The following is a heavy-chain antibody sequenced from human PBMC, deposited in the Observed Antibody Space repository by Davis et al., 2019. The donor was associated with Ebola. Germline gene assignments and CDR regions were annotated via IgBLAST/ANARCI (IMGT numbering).Heavy chain of an antibody. D-gene: IGHD6-13*01. CDR1: GGSFSGYY. Sequence: WGSLRLSCAVYGGSFSGYYWSWIRQPPGKGLEWIGEINHRGSTNYNPSLKSRVTISVDTSKNQFSLKLSSVTAADTAVYYCARDGGRYSSSWHYYYYGMDVWGQGTTVTVSS. V-gene: IGHV4-34*01. J-gene: IGHJ6*02. CDR2: INHRGST. CDR3: ARDGGRYSSSWHYYYYGMDV.